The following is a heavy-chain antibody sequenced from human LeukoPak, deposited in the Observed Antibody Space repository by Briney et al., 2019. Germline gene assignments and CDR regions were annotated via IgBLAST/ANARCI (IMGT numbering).Heavy chain of an antibody. CDR2: ISGSGGST. V-gene: IGHV3-23*01. CDR3: ARDSPPYCYYGMDV. CDR1: GFTFSSYA. J-gene: IGHJ6*02. Sequence: GGSLRLSCAASGFTFSSYAMSWVRQAPGKGLEWVSAISGSGGSTYYADSVKGRFTISRDNSKNTLYLQMNSLRAEDTAVYYCARDSPPYCYYGMDVWGQGTTVTVSS.